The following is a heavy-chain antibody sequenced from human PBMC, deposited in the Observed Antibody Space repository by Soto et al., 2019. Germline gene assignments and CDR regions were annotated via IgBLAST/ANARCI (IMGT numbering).Heavy chain of an antibody. CDR2: IERDDDDK. CDR1: GFSLTSPGMC. Sequence: ESGPTLVNPTETLTLTCTFSGFSLTSPGMCVSWIRQPPGKALEWLALIERDDDDKYYSTSLETRLTISKDTRKNQVVLTMASMDPADTGTYYCARSIRGPRRFNGMDVWGQGTTVTVS. V-gene: IGHV2-70*13. D-gene: IGHD1-20*01. CDR3: ARSIRGPRRFNGMDV. J-gene: IGHJ6*02.